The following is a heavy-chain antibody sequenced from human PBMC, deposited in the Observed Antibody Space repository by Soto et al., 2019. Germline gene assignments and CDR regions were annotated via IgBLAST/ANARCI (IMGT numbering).Heavy chain of an antibody. CDR3: ASMYSSSWSLYYYYYGMDV. J-gene: IGHJ6*02. V-gene: IGHV1-69*13. D-gene: IGHD6-13*01. Sequence: SVKVSCKASGGTFSSYAISWVRQAPGQGLEWMGGIIPIFGTANYAQKFQGRVTITADESTSTAYMELSSLRSEDTAVYYCASMYSSSWSLYYYYYGMDVWGQGTTVTVSS. CDR2: IIPIFGTA. CDR1: GGTFSSYA.